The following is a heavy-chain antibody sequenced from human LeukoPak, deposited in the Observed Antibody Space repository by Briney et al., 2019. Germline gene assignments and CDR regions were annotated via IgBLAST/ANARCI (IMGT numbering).Heavy chain of an antibody. J-gene: IGHJ4*02. Sequence: GGSLRLSWEASGLTVSSNYMSWVRQAPGKGLEWVAVISFDGSDKYYADSVKGRFTISRDNSKSTLYLQMNSVRAEDTAVYYCARGDYYDSSGYAPYYFDFWGLGTLVTASS. V-gene: IGHV3-30-3*01. CDR2: ISFDGSDK. D-gene: IGHD3-22*01. CDR1: GLTVSSNY. CDR3: ARGDYYDSSGYAPYYFDF.